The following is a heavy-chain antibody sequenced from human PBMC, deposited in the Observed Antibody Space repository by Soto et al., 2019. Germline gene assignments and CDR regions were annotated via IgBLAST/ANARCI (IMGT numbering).Heavy chain of an antibody. CDR2: IDPSDSYT. Sequence: GESLKTSCKGSVYSFTSYWNSWVRQMSGKGLEWMGRIDPSDSYTNYSPSFQGHVTISADKSISTAYLQWSSLKASDTAMYYCARHLAHMIVVVYFDYWGQGTLVTVSS. J-gene: IGHJ4*02. V-gene: IGHV5-10-1*01. CDR1: VYSFTSYW. CDR3: ARHLAHMIVVVYFDY. D-gene: IGHD3-22*01.